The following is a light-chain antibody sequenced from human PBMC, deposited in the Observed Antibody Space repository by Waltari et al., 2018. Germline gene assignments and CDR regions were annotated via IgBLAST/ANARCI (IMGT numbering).Light chain of an antibody. CDR2: GSS. Sequence: QSVLTQPPSVSGAPGQRVTISCIGTNSNIGAFQVHRYQKSPGAAPKLLIYGSSNRPAGVPDRFSGSKSDTSASLVITGLQVEDEGDFYCQSYDNILHGCVFGTGTKVIV. CDR3: QSYDNILHGCV. J-gene: IGLJ1*01. V-gene: IGLV1-40*02. CDR1: NSNIGAFQ.